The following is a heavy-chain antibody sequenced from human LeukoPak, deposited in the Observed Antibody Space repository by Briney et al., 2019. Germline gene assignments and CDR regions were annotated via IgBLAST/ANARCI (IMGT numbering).Heavy chain of an antibody. J-gene: IGHJ4*02. CDR3: AREGTAMVTNFDY. D-gene: IGHD5-18*01. V-gene: IGHV4-59*01. CDR2: IYYSGST. Sequence: PSETLSLTCTVSGGSISSYYWSWIRQPPGKGLEWIGYIYYSGSTNYNPSLKSRVTISVDTSKNQFSLKLSSVTAADTAMYYCAREGTAMVTNFDYWGQGTLVTVSS. CDR1: GGSISSYY.